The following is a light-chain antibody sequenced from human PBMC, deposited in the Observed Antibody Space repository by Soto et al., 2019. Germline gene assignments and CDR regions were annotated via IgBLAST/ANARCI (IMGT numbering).Light chain of an antibody. Sequence: QSVLTQPHSASGTPGQRVTISCSGSSSNIGSNTVNWYQQLPGTAPKLLIYSNNQRPSGVPDRFSGSKSGTSASLAISGLQSEDEADYYCAAWDDSLNGLYVFGTGTKLTVL. J-gene: IGLJ1*01. CDR1: SSNIGSNT. V-gene: IGLV1-44*01. CDR3: AAWDDSLNGLYV. CDR2: SNN.